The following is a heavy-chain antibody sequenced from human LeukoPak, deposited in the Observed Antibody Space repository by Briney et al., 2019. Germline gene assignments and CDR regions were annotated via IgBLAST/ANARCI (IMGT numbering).Heavy chain of an antibody. V-gene: IGHV4-59*01. D-gene: IGHD2/OR15-2a*01. CDR3: AQKAPFSPGYSQD. J-gene: IGHJ1*01. CDR2: IYHSGTT. CDR1: GGSITSYF. Sequence: SETLSLTCTVSGGSITSYFWTWIRQPPGKGLEWIGYIYHSGTTNYNPSLKSRVPISADTSKNQFSLKLSSVTAADTAVYYCAQKAPFSPGYSQDWGQGTLVTVSS.